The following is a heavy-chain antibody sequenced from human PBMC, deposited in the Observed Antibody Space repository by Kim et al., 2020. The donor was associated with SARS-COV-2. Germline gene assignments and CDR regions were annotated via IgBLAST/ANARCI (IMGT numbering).Heavy chain of an antibody. J-gene: IGHJ4*02. CDR1: GFTFSSYA. Sequence: GGSLRLSCAASGFTFSSYAMHWVRQAPGKGLEWVAVISYDGSNKYYAYSVKGRFTISRDNSKNTLYLQMNSLRAEDTAVYYCARGYSGSYYYFDYWGQGTLVTVSS. CDR2: ISYDGSNK. CDR3: ARGYSGSYYYFDY. D-gene: IGHD1-26*01. V-gene: IGHV3-30*04.